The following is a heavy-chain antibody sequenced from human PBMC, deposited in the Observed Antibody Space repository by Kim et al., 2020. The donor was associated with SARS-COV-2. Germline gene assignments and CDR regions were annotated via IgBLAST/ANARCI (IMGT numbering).Heavy chain of an antibody. J-gene: IGHJ3*02. V-gene: IGHV4-39*01. Sequence: SETLSLTCIVSGGSIRRTNYFWGWIRQPPGEGLEWIGSVNSGGTSYYQASLKSAVTISVDTSKNQLTLRLSSVTPADTAVYFCAGQRARHGEGAFDIWG. CDR1: GGSIRRTNYF. CDR2: VNSGGTS. CDR3: AGQRARHGEGAFDI.